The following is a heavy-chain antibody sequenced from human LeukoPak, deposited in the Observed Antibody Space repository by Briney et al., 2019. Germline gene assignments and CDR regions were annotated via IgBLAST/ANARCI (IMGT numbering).Heavy chain of an antibody. Sequence: GGSLRLSCAASGFTFSSYAMSWVRQAPGKGLEWVSAISGRGDSTYYADSVKGRFTISRDNSKNALYLQMTSLRAEDSAVYSCVKDPGHGSGRYLVRNYFDYWGQGALVTVSS. CDR3: VKDPGHGSGRYLVRNYFDY. CDR2: ISGRGDST. D-gene: IGHD6-19*01. J-gene: IGHJ4*02. V-gene: IGHV3-23*01. CDR1: GFTFSSYA.